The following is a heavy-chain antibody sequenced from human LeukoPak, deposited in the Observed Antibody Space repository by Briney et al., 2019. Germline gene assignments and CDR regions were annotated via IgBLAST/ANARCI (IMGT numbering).Heavy chain of an antibody. V-gene: IGHV1-2*06. CDR2: INPNSGGT. D-gene: IGHD1-26*01. Sequence: ASVKVSCKASGYTFTGYYMHWVRQAPGQGLEWMGRINPNSGGTNYAQKFQGRVTMTRDTSISTAYMELSRLRSDDTAVCYCARVVGGSYFSGLGYWGQGTLVTVSS. CDR1: GYTFTGYY. J-gene: IGHJ4*02. CDR3: ARVVGGSYFSGLGY.